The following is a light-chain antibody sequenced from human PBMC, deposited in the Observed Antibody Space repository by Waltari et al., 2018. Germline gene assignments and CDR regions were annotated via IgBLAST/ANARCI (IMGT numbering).Light chain of an antibody. Sequence: QSALTQPPSASGSPGQSVVISCTGTSSDVGRYNFVSWYQQYPGKAPKLMIYEVTKRPSGVPDRFSGSKSGNTASLTVSGLQAEDEAEYYCSSYTGSTNLKVFGGGTKLTVL. CDR1: SSDVGRYNF. J-gene: IGLJ2*01. CDR3: SSYTGSTNLKV. V-gene: IGLV2-8*01. CDR2: EVT.